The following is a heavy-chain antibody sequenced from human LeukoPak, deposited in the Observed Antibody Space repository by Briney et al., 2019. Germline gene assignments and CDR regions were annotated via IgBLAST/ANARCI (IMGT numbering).Heavy chain of an antibody. D-gene: IGHD1-14*01. Sequence: SETLSLTCTVSGGSISSYYWSWIRQPPGKGLEWVGYIYYSGSTNYNPSLKSRVTISVDTSKNQFSLKLRSVTAADTAVYYCARSSTTYYAYRMDVWGQRTTVTVSS. CDR1: GGSISSYY. V-gene: IGHV4-59*01. CDR3: ARSSTTYYAYRMDV. CDR2: IYYSGST. J-gene: IGHJ6*02.